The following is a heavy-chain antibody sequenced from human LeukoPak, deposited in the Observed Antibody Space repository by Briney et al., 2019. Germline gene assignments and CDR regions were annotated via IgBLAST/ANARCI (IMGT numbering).Heavy chain of an antibody. J-gene: IGHJ4*02. CDR3: ARDPPYCSSTSCLDY. CDR2: IKQDGSEK. Sequence: GGSLRLSCAASGFTFSSYWMSWVRQAPGKGLEWVANIKQDGSEKYYVDSVKGRFTISRDNAKNSLYLQMNSLRAEDTAVYYCARDPPYCSSTSCLDYWGQGTLVTVSS. D-gene: IGHD2-2*01. V-gene: IGHV3-7*01. CDR1: GFTFSSYW.